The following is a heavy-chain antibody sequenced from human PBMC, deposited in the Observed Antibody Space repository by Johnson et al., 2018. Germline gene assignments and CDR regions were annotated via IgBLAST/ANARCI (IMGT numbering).Heavy chain of an antibody. CDR1: GFTFSSYG. Sequence: QVQLVESGGGVVQPGRSLRLSCAASGFTFSSYGMHWVRQAPGKGLEWVAAISYDGSNKYYADSVRDRFTISRDNSKNTLSRQMNSLRTEDTALYFCATGIPLMSLGGYFQHWGQGTLVTVSS. V-gene: IGHV3-30*03. J-gene: IGHJ1*01. CDR3: ATGIPLMSLGGYFQH. D-gene: IGHD3-16*01. CDR2: ISYDGSNK.